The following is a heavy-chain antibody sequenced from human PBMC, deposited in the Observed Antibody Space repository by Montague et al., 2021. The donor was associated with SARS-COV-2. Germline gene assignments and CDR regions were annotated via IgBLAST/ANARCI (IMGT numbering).Heavy chain of an antibody. D-gene: IGHD3-9*01. CDR1: GGSISSGGYS. V-gene: IGHV4-30-2*01. J-gene: IGHJ5*02. Sequence: SQSLSLIYAVSGGSISSGGYSWSWIRQPPGKGLEWIGYMYHSGSTYYKLSLKSRVTISVDRSKNQVSLKLTSVTAADTAVYYCARGKSYYDILTGYYRVSWFDPWGQGTLVTVSS. CDR2: MYHSGST. CDR3: ARGKSYYDILTGYYRVSWFDP.